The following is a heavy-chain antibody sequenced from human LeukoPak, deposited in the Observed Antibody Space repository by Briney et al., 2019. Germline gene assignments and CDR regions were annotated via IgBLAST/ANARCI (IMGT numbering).Heavy chain of an antibody. CDR3: ARGGFSSSWSSFDY. J-gene: IGHJ4*02. CDR2: INPNSGST. Sequence: RISCKASGYTFTSYYMHWVRQAPGQGLEWMGIINPNSGSTSYAQKFQGRVTMTRDRSTSTVYMELSSLRSEDTAVYYCARGGFSSSWSSFDYWGQGTLVTVSS. CDR1: GYTFTSYY. V-gene: IGHV1-46*01. D-gene: IGHD6-13*01.